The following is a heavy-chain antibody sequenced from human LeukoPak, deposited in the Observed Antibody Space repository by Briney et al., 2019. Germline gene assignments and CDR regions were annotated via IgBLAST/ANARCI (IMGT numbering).Heavy chain of an antibody. CDR2: ISGSGGST. V-gene: IGHV3-23*01. CDR1: GFTFSSYA. Sequence: GGSLRLSCAASGFTFSSYAMSWVRQAPGKGLEWVSAISGSGGSTYYADSVEGRFTISRDNSKNTLYLQMNSLRAEDAAVYYCAKGGNYCTGGVCYYYYMDVWGKGTTVTVSS. D-gene: IGHD2-8*02. CDR3: AKGGNYCTGGVCYYYYMDV. J-gene: IGHJ6*03.